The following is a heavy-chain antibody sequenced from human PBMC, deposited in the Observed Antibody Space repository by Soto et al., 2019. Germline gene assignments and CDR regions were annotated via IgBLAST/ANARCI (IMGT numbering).Heavy chain of an antibody. D-gene: IGHD3-3*01. J-gene: IGHJ5*02. Sequence: SETLSLTCTVSGGSISSSSYYWGWIRQPPGKGLEWIGSIYYSGSTYYNPSLKSRVTISVDTSKNQFSLKLSSVTAADTAVYYCARCLSDFGGLSEFDPWGQGTLVTVSS. CDR1: GGSISSSSYY. CDR2: IYYSGST. V-gene: IGHV4-39*01. CDR3: ARCLSDFGGLSEFDP.